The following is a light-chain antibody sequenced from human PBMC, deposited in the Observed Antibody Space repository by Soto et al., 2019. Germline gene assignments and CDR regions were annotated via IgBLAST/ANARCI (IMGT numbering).Light chain of an antibody. Sequence: QSALTQPRSVSGSPGQSVTISCTGTRGDVGGYDYVSWYQQYPGKAPKLMIYDVINRPSGVPDRFSGSKSGNTASLTISGLQAEDEADYYCCSYAGSYNVVFGGGTKLTVL. CDR3: CSYAGSYNVV. J-gene: IGLJ2*01. CDR1: RGDVGGYDY. V-gene: IGLV2-11*01. CDR2: DVI.